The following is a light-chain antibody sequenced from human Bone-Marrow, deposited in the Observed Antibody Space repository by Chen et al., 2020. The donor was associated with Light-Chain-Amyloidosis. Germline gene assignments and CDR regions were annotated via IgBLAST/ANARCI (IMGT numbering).Light chain of an antibody. CDR1: QSVLYSSDNKNY. V-gene: IGKV4-1*01. CDR2: WAS. CDR3: QQVYRTPPA. J-gene: IGKJ3*01. Sequence: DIVMTQSPDSLAVSLGERATINCKSSQSVLYSSDNKNYLAWYQQKPGQPPKLLIYWASARESGVPDRFSGSGSGTDFTLTISSLQAEDVAVYYCQQVYRTPPAFGPGTKVEIK.